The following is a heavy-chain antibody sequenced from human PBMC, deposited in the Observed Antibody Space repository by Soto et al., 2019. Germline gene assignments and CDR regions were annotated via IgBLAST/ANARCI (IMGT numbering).Heavy chain of an antibody. J-gene: IGHJ6*01. Sequence: VRLVQSGAEMKKPGSSVKASCKASGGTFSNFAISWVRQAPGQGLEWLGAIIPVYSTPKYEPKLQGRVTISADGSTSTSYMELSSLGSEDTAVYYCEKDDNSGFFIGYYGLDVWGTGTTVTVSS. V-gene: IGHV1-69*01. D-gene: IGHD6-19*01. CDR2: IIPVYSTP. CDR1: GGTFSNFA. CDR3: EKDDNSGFFIGYYGLDV.